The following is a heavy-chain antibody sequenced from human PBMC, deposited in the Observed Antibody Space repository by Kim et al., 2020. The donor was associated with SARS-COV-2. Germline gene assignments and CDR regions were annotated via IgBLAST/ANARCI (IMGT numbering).Heavy chain of an antibody. CDR3: ARAGADTGWVS. J-gene: IGHJ4*02. D-gene: IGHD6-19*01. V-gene: IGHV3-30-3*01. CDR1: GFTFSTYR. CDR2: ISSDGTEK. Sequence: GGSLRLSCAASGFTFSTYRMHWVRQAPGKGLEWVAVISSDGTEKYYADSVRGRFTISRDNSRNTLYLQMNRVRPEDTAVYYCARAGADTGWVSWGQGTLV.